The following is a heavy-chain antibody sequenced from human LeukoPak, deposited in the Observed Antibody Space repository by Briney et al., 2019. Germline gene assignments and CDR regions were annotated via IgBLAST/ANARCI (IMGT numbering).Heavy chain of an antibody. V-gene: IGHV4-59*12. CDR1: GGSIRSYY. J-gene: IGHJ2*01. Sequence: SETLSLTCTVSGGSIRSYYWSWIRQPPGKGLEWIGYIYYSGSTNCNPSLKSRVTISVDTSKNQFSLKLSSVTAAATAVYYCARNGHGDYTDFDLWGRGTLITVSS. D-gene: IGHD4-17*01. CDR3: ARNGHGDYTDFDL. CDR2: IYYSGST.